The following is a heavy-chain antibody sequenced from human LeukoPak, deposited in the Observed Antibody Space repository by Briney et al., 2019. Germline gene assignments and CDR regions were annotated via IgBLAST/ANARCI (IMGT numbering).Heavy chain of an antibody. CDR2: ASSSSSYI. J-gene: IGHJ4*02. CDR3: ARERDCGRFSCGAYYFDF. V-gene: IGHV3-21*01. D-gene: IGHD6-19*01. Sequence: TGGSLRLSCAASGFSISPHGMDWVRQAPGKGLEWVASASSSSSYIHYADSVKGRFTISRDNAKNSLHLQMNSLRAEDTAVYFCARERDCGRFSCGAYYFDFWGQGILVTVSS. CDR1: GFSISPHG.